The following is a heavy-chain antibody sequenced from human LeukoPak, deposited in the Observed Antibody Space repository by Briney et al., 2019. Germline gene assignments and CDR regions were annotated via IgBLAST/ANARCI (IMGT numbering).Heavy chain of an antibody. D-gene: IGHD6-19*01. V-gene: IGHV3-23*01. CDR1: GFTFSSYA. Sequence: HSGGSLRLSCAASGFTFSSYAMSWVRQAPGKGLEWVSAISGSGGSTYYADSVKGRFTISRDNSKNTLYLQMNSLRAEDTAVYYCAKESSGWYGAWDYWGQGTLVTVSS. CDR3: AKESSGWYGAWDY. J-gene: IGHJ4*02. CDR2: ISGSGGST.